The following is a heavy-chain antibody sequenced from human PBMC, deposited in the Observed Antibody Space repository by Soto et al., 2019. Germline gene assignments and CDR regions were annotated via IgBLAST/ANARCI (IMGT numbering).Heavy chain of an antibody. J-gene: IGHJ6*02. V-gene: IGHV3-30-3*01. D-gene: IGHD2-21*02. CDR2: ISYDGSNK. CDR1: GFTFSSYA. Sequence: GGSLRVSCAASGFTFSSYAMHWVRQAPGKGLEWVAVISYDGSNKYYADSVKGRFTISRDNSKNTLYLQMNSLRAEDTAVYYCARDSFPTHIVVVTAPGGMDVWGQGTTVTVSS. CDR3: ARDSFPTHIVVVTAPGGMDV.